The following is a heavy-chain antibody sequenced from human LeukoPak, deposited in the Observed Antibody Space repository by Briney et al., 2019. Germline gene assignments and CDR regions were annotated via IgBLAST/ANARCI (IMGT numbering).Heavy chain of an antibody. V-gene: IGHV3-7*01. J-gene: IGHJ6*02. CDR2: IKPDGSEK. Sequence: PGGSLRLSCAASGFTFSSYWMSWVRQAPGKGLEWVANIKPDGSEKYYVDSAKGRFTISRDNAKSSLYLQMNSLRAEDTAVYYCARVRAVVVIYYYYGMDVWGQGTTVTVSS. CDR3: ARVRAVVVIYYYYGMDV. CDR1: GFTFSSYW. D-gene: IGHD2-15*01.